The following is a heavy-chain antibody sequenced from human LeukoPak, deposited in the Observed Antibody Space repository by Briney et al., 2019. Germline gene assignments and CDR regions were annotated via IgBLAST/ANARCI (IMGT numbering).Heavy chain of an antibody. J-gene: IGHJ6*03. CDR1: GFTVSSNY. D-gene: IGHD6-13*01. CDR2: IYSGGST. Sequence: GGSLRLSCAASGFTVSSNYMSWVRQAPGKGLEWVSVIYSGGSTYYADSVKGRFTISRDNSKNTLYLQMNSLRAEDTAVYYCARDLLAAAGYYYYYMDVWGKGTTVTVSS. CDR3: ARDLLAAAGYYYYYMDV. V-gene: IGHV3-53*05.